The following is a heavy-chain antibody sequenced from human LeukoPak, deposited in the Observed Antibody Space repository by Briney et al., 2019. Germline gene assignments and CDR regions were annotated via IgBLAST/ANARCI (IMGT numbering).Heavy chain of an antibody. Sequence: GRSLRLSCAASGFMFSDYAMYWVRQAPGKGLEWVAFIRYDGSNKYYADSVKGRFTISRDNSKNTLYLQMNSLRAEDTAVYYCAKDLGGIAAAGSDYWGQGTLVTVSS. CDR1: GFMFSDYA. V-gene: IGHV3-30*02. D-gene: IGHD6-13*01. CDR2: IRYDGSNK. J-gene: IGHJ4*02. CDR3: AKDLGGIAAAGSDY.